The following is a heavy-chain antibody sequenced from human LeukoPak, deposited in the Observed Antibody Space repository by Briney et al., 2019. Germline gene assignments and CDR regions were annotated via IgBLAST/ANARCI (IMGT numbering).Heavy chain of an antibody. CDR3: AGFTAGTFDY. CDR2: IYYSGNT. CDR1: GGSISSSSYY. J-gene: IGHJ4*02. D-gene: IGHD5-18*01. Sequence: SETLSLTCTVSGGSISSSSYYWGWIRQPPGKGLEWIGSIYYSGNTYYNPSLKSRVTISVDTSKNQFSLKLSSVTAADTAVYYCAGFTAGTFDYWGQGTLVTVSS. V-gene: IGHV4-39*07.